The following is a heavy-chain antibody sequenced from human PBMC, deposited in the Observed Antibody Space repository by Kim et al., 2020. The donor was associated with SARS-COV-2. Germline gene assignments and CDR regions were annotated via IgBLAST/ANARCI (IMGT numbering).Heavy chain of an antibody. CDR2: INSDGSST. V-gene: IGHV3-74*01. J-gene: IGHJ6*02. Sequence: GGSLRLSCAASGFTFSSYWMHWVRQAPGKGLVWVSRINSDGSSTSYADSVKGRFTISRDNAKNTLYLQMNSLRAEDTAVYYCARAASEGYYYYYGMDVWGQGTTVTVSS. CDR1: GFTFSSYW. CDR3: ARAASEGYYYYYGMDV.